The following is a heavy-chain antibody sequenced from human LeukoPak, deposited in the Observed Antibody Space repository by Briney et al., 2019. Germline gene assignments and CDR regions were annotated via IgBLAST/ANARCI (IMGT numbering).Heavy chain of an antibody. CDR1: GFSFSSYE. D-gene: IGHD6-25*01. CDR2: ISASGTLT. V-gene: IGHV3-48*03. CDR3: ARDGTPIHSSGWVYMDV. Sequence: GGSLRLSCAASGFSFSSYEMNWVRQAPGKGLEWISYISASGTLTHYADSVEGRFTISRDNAKNSLYLQMNSLSGEDTAVYYCARDGTPIHSSGWVYMDVWGKGTTVTISS. J-gene: IGHJ6*04.